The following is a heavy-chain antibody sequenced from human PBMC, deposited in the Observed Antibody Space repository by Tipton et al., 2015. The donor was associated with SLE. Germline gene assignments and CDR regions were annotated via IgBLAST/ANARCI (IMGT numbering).Heavy chain of an antibody. J-gene: IGHJ6*02. V-gene: IGHV4-61*02. Sequence: LRLSCTVSGGSISSGSYYWSWIRQPAGKGPEWIGRIYTSGRTNYNPSLKSRVTISIDTSKNQFSLKLSSVTAADTAVYYCARGGRFRKYGMDVWGQGTTVTVSS. CDR1: GGSISSGSYY. CDR2: IYTSGRT. D-gene: IGHD3-3*01. CDR3: ARGGRFRKYGMDV.